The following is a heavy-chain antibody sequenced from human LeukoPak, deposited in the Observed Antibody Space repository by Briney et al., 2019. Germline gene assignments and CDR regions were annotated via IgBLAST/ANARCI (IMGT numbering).Heavy chain of an antibody. CDR1: GFTFSSYG. J-gene: IGHJ4*02. V-gene: IGHV3-33*01. CDR2: IWYDGSNK. Sequence: GRSLRLSCAASGFTFSSYGMHWVRQAPGKGLEWVAVIWYDGSNKYYADSVKGRFTISRDNSKNTLYLQMNRLRAEDTAVYYCARDLLVRGVIGGYWGQGTLVTVSS. CDR3: ARDLLVRGVIGGY. D-gene: IGHD3-10*01.